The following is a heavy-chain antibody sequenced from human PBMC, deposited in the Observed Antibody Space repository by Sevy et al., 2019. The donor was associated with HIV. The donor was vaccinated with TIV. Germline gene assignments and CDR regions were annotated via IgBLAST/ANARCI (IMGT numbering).Heavy chain of an antibody. V-gene: IGHV3-21*01. Sequence: GGSLRLSCATSGFTFNVYSMYWVRQAPGKGLEWVSYISSTISIKYADSVKGRFTISRDKAQHSLYLHMNSLRADDTAVYYCTQEVGVKNDVWGQGTTVTVSS. CDR1: GFTFNVYS. D-gene: IGHD2-15*01. CDR2: ISSTISI. J-gene: IGHJ6*02. CDR3: TQEVGVKNDV.